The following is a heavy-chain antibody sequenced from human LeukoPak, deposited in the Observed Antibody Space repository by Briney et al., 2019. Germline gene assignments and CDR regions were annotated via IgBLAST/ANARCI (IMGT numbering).Heavy chain of an antibody. Sequence: SQTLSLTCTVSGGSISNGSYYWSWIRQPAGKGLEWIGRIYTSGSTNYNPSLKSRVTISVDTSKNQFSLKLNSVTAADTAVYYCAREGGYSYGDAPLHFDYWGQGTLVTVSS. J-gene: IGHJ4*02. D-gene: IGHD5-18*01. CDR3: AREGGYSYGDAPLHFDY. V-gene: IGHV4-61*02. CDR2: IYTSGST. CDR1: GGSISNGSYY.